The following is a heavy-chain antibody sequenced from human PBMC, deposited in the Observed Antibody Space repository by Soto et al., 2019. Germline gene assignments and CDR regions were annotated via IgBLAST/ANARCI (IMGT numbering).Heavy chain of an antibody. D-gene: IGHD3-16*02. CDR1: GGSISSGGYY. V-gene: IGHV4-31*03. J-gene: IGHJ4*02. CDR2: IYYSGST. CDR3: ARAYDYVWGSYRLHFDY. Sequence: PSETLSLTCTISGGSISSGGYYWSWIRQHPGKGLEWIGYIYYSGSTYYNPSLKSRVTISVDTSKNQFSLKLSSVTAADTAVYYCARAYDYVWGSYRLHFDYWGQGTRVTVSS.